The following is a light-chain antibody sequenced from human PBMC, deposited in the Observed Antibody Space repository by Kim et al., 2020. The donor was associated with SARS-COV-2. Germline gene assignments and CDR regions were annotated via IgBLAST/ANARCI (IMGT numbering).Light chain of an antibody. Sequence: ASIGDRVTITCRARQSVSSLLAWYQQIPGKAPNLLIYDASRLKSGVPSRFSGRGSGTEFTLTIRSLQPDDFAIYYCQQYNTSPRTFGQGTKVEIK. CDR3: QQYNTSPRT. V-gene: IGKV1-5*01. CDR1: QSVSSL. CDR2: DAS. J-gene: IGKJ1*01.